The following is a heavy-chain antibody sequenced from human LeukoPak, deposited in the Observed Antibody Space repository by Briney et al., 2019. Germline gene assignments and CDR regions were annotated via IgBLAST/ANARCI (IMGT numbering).Heavy chain of an antibody. J-gene: IGHJ5*02. CDR3: ARGWNYSSGYLTGFWFDP. D-gene: IGHD3-22*01. CDR1: GGSFSGYY. CDR2: INHSGST. Sequence: SETLSLTCAVYGGSFSGYYWSWIRQPPGKGLEWIGEINHSGSTNYNPSLKSRVTISVDTSKNQFSLKLSSVTAADTAVYYCARGWNYSSGYLTGFWFDPWGQGTLVTVSS. V-gene: IGHV4-34*01.